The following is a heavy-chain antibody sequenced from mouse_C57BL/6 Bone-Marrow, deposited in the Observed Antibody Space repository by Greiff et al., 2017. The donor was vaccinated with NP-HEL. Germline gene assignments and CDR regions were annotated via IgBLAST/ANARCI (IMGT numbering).Heavy chain of an antibody. V-gene: IGHV1-64*01. CDR3: ARCLWLRREFAY. J-gene: IGHJ3*01. CDR1: GYTFTSYW. CDR2: IHPNSGST. D-gene: IGHD2-2*01. Sequence: QVQLQQPGAELVKPGASVKLSCKASGYTFTSYWMHWVKQRPGQGLEWIGMIHPNSGSTNYNEKFKSKATLTVDKSSSPAYMQLSSLTSDDSAVYYCARCLWLRREFAYWGQGTLVTVSA.